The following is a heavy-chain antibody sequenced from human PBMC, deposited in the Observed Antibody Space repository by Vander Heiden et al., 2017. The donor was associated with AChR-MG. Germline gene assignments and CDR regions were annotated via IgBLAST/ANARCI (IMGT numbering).Heavy chain of an antibody. Sequence: EVQLFESGGGLVQPGGSLRLPCVAYGFTFSSGDTSRVRQAPGKGLEWVSAISGSDGRPYYIDSLKVRFTISRDNSKNTLYLQMNSLRAEDTAVYYCALDSSPDYWGQVTLVTVSA. CDR3: ALDSSPDY. CDR1: GFTFSSGD. J-gene: IGHJ4*02. V-gene: IGHV3-23*01. CDR2: ISGSDGRP. D-gene: IGHD3-22*01.